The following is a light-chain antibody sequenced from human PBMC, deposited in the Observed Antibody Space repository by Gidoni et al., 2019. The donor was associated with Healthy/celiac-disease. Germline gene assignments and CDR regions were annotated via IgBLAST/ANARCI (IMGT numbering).Light chain of an antibody. CDR2: AAS. CDR1: QSISSY. Sequence: DIKMTQSPSSLSASVGDRATITCRASQSISSYLNWYQQKPGKAPKLLIYAASSLQSGVPSRFSGSGSGTDFTLTISSLQPEDFATYYCQQSYSTPRTFGLGTKLEIK. V-gene: IGKV1-39*01. CDR3: QQSYSTPRT. J-gene: IGKJ2*01.